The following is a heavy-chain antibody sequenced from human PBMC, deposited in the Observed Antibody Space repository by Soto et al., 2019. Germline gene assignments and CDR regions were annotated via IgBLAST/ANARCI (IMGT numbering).Heavy chain of an antibody. V-gene: IGHV3-23*01. D-gene: IGHD1-26*01. CDR2: ISGSGGST. CDR3: AKDKVKVGATAFDI. Sequence: GGSLRLSCAASGFTFSSYAMSWVRQAPGKGLEWVAAISGSGGSTYYADSVKGRFTISRDNYKNTLYLQMNSLRAEDTAVYYCAKDKVKVGATAFDIWGQGTMVTVSS. J-gene: IGHJ3*02. CDR1: GFTFSSYA.